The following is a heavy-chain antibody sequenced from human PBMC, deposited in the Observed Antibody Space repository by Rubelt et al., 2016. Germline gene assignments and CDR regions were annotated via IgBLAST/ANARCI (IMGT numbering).Heavy chain of an antibody. J-gene: IGHJ4*02. CDR3: ARWYSTGWSIDN. V-gene: IGHV3-11*01. CDR1: GFTFSDYY. CDR2: INTGRTSI. D-gene: IGHD6-19*01. Sequence: VQLVESGGGLVKPGGSLKLSCVVSGFTFSDYYMSWIRQAPGKGPEWVSYINTGRTSIQYADSVKGRFTISRDNAKNSLYMQMNSLRAEDTAVDYCARWYSTGWSIDNWGQGTLVTVSS.